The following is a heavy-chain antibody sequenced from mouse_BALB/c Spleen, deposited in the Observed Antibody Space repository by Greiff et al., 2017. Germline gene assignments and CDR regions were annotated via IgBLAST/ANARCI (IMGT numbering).Heavy chain of an antibody. J-gene: IGHJ2*01. CDR2: ISSGSSTI. CDR3: ARHTTAYFDY. Sequence: DVQLVESGGGLVQPGGSRKLSCAASGFTFSSFGMHWVRQAPEKGLEWVAYISSGSSTIYYADTVKGRFTISRDNPKNTLFLQMTSLRSEDTAMYYCARHTTAYFDYWGQGTTLTVSS. V-gene: IGHV5-17*02. CDR1: GFTFSSFG. D-gene: IGHD1-2*01.